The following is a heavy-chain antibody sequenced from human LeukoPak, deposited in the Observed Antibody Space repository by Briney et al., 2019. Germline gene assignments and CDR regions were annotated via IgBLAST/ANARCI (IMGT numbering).Heavy chain of an antibody. Sequence: ASVKVSCKASGYTFTSYGISWVRQAPGQGLEWMGWISAYNGNTNYAQKLQGRVTMTTDTSTSTAYMELRSLRSDDTAVYYCARVTMVRGVIMGNRRFDYWGQGTLVTVSS. CDR1: GYTFTSYG. CDR3: ARVTMVRGVIMGNRRFDY. J-gene: IGHJ4*02. CDR2: ISAYNGNT. D-gene: IGHD3-10*01. V-gene: IGHV1-18*01.